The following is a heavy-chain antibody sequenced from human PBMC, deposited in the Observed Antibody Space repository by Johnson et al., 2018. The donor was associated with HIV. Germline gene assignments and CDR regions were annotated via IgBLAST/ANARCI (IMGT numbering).Heavy chain of an antibody. CDR1: GFPFSSYW. CDR2: ILYDGSKT. D-gene: IGHD1-26*01. Sequence: QVQLVESGGGVVQPGRSLRLSCAASGFPFSSYWMSWVRQAPGKGLEWVAVILYDGSKTFYADAVKGRFTISRDNSKNTLYLQMNSLRPEDTAVYYCGKEESGSYYPMGAFDIWGQGTMVTVSS. J-gene: IGHJ3*02. CDR3: GKEESGSYYPMGAFDI. V-gene: IGHV3-30*18.